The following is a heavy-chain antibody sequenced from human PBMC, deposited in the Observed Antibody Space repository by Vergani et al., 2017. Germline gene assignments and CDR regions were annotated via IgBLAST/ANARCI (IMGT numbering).Heavy chain of an antibody. CDR1: GFTFSSYW. J-gene: IGHJ4*02. CDR3: ARVGIVVVPAAPFDY. D-gene: IGHD2-2*01. Sequence: EVQLVESGGGLVQPGGSLRLSCAASGFTFSSYWMHWVRQAPGKGLVWVSRINSDGSSTSYADSVKGRFTISRDNAKNTLNLQMNSLRAEDTAVYYCARVGIVVVPAAPFDYWGQGTLVTVSS. V-gene: IGHV3-74*01. CDR2: INSDGSST.